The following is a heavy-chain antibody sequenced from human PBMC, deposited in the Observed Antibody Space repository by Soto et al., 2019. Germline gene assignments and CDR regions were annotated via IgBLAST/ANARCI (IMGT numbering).Heavy chain of an antibody. D-gene: IGHD2-15*01. CDR2: IYPGDSDT. Sequence: RGESLKISCKGSGYSFTSYWIGWVRQMPGKGLEWMGIIYPGDSDTRYSPSFQGQVTISADKSISTAYLQWSSLKASDTAMYYCARLNCSGGSCYTYYYYYGMDVWGQGTTVTVSS. CDR1: GYSFTSYW. J-gene: IGHJ6*02. CDR3: ARLNCSGGSCYTYYYYYGMDV. V-gene: IGHV5-51*01.